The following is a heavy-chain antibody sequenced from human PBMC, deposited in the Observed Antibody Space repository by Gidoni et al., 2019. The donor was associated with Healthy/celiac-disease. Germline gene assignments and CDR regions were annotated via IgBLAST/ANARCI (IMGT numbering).Heavy chain of an antibody. CDR1: GGSFSGYY. CDR3: ARRTRTKRYGWFDP. D-gene: IGHD1-1*01. CDR2: INHSGST. J-gene: IGHJ5*02. Sequence: QVQLQQWGAGLLKPSETLSLTCAVYGGSFSGYYWSWIRQPPGKGLEWIGEINHSGSTNYNPSLKSRVTISVDTSKNQFSLKLSSVTAADTAVYYCARRTRTKRYGWFDPWGQGTLVTVSS. V-gene: IGHV4-34*01.